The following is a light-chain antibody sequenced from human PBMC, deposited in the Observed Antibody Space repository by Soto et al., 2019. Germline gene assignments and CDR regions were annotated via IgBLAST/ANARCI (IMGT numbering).Light chain of an antibody. Sequence: QSVLTQPPSVSGAPGQRVTISCTGSSSNSGAGYDVHWYQQLPGTSPKLLIYFNTNRPSGVPDRFSGSKSGTSASLAITGLQAEDEADYYCQSYDNSLSGWVFGGGTQLTVL. CDR2: FNT. CDR3: QSYDNSLSGWV. V-gene: IGLV1-40*01. CDR1: SSNSGAGYD. J-gene: IGLJ3*02.